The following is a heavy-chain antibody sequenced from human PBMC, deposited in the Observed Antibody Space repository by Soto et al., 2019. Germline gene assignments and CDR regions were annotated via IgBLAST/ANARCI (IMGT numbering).Heavy chain of an antibody. J-gene: IGHJ6*02. V-gene: IGHV1-18*01. CDR1: GYTFTSYG. CDR3: AKVTGVIPDYYHGMDV. CDR2: ISAYNGNT. D-gene: IGHD7-27*01. Sequence: GASVKVSCKASGYTFTSYGISWVRQAPGQGLEWMGWISAYNGNTNYAQKLQGRVTMTTDTSTSTAYMELRSLRSDDTAVYYCAKVTGVIPDYYHGMDVWGQGTTVTVSS.